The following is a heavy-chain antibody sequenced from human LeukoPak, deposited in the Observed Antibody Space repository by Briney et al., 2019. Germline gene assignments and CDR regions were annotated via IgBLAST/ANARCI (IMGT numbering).Heavy chain of an antibody. J-gene: IGHJ6*02. CDR3: ARDRNYGDYHLYYYYGMDV. D-gene: IGHD4-17*01. V-gene: IGHV3-7*01. CDR2: IKQDGSEK. Sequence: GGSLRLSCAASGFTFSSYWMSWVRQAPGKGREWVANIKQDGSEKYYVDSVKGRFTISRDNAKNSLYLQMNSLRAEDTAVYYCARDRNYGDYHLYYYYGMDVWGQGTTVTVSS. CDR1: GFTFSSYW.